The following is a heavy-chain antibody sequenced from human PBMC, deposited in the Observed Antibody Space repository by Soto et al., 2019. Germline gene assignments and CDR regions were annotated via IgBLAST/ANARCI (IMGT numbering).Heavy chain of an antibody. CDR2: ISYDGSNE. CDR1: GFTFSKCG. CDR3: AKVDTIILVVSDAFDI. V-gene: IGHV3-30*18. J-gene: IGHJ3*02. Sequence: QVQLVESGGGVVQPGRSLRLSCAASGFTFSKCGMHWVRQAPGKGLEWVAVISYDGSNEYYADSVKGRFTISRDNSNNTLYLQMNSLRDEDTAVDYCAKVDTIILVVSDAFDIWGQGTMVTVSS. D-gene: IGHD3-22*01.